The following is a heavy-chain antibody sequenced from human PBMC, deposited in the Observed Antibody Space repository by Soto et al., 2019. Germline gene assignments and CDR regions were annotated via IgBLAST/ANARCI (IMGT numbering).Heavy chain of an antibody. CDR2: IYYSGST. D-gene: IGHD2-2*01. Sequence: SETLSLTCTVSGGSISSYYWSWIRQPPGKGLEWIGYIYYSGSTNYNPSLKSRVTISVDTPKNQFSLKLSSVTAADTAVYYCARVGYCSSTSCRPHQYYYYGMDVWGQGTTVTVSS. J-gene: IGHJ6*02. CDR3: ARVGYCSSTSCRPHQYYYYGMDV. V-gene: IGHV4-59*01. CDR1: GGSISSYY.